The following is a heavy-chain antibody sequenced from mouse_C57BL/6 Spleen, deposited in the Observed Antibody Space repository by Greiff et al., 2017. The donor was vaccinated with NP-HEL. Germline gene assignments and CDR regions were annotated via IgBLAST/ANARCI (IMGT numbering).Heavy chain of an antibody. CDR1: GYTFTSYW. D-gene: IGHD4-1*02. CDR3: ARDPTGFYAMDY. J-gene: IGHJ4*01. Sequence: QVQLKESGAELAKPGASVKLSCKASGYTFTSYWMHWVKQRPGQGLEWIGYINPSSGYNKYNQKFKDKATLTADKSSSTAYMQLSSLTYEDSAVYYCARDPTGFYAMDYWGQGTSVTVSS. CDR2: INPSSGYN. V-gene: IGHV1-7*01.